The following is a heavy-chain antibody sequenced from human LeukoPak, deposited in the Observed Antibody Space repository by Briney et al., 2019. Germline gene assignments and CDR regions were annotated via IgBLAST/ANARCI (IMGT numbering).Heavy chain of an antibody. D-gene: IGHD1-26*01. CDR2: IYYSGGT. CDR1: GGSISSYY. CDR3: ARAGIVGARLEVSAFDI. Sequence: SETLSLTCTVSGGSISSYYWSWIRQPPGKGLEWIGYIYYSGGTNYNPSLKSRVTISVDTSKNQFSLKLSSVTAADTAVYYCARAGIVGARLEVSAFDIWGQGTMATVSS. V-gene: IGHV4-59*08. J-gene: IGHJ3*02.